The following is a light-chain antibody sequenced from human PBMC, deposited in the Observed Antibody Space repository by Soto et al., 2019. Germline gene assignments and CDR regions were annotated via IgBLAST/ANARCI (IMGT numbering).Light chain of an antibody. J-gene: IGKJ1*01. Sequence: DTRMTQSPSALSASGGDRFTIACRASQSINNWLAWYQLKPGKAPKLLIYDASSLESGVPSRFSGSGSGTEFTLTISSLQPDDFATYYCHSETFGQGTKVDI. CDR2: DAS. CDR1: QSINNW. CDR3: HSET. V-gene: IGKV1-5*01.